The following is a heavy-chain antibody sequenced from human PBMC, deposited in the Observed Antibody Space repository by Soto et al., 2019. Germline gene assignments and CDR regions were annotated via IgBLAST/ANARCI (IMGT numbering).Heavy chain of an antibody. CDR2: ISSSSSYI. Sequence: VQLVESGGGVVQPGRSLRLSCAASGFTFSSYSMNWVRQAPGKGLEWVSSISSSSSYIYYADSVKGRFTISRDNAKNSLYLQMNSLRAEDTAVYYCARDREYSSGWEPDAFDIWGQGTMVTVSS. D-gene: IGHD6-19*01. V-gene: IGHV3-21*01. CDR3: ARDREYSSGWEPDAFDI. J-gene: IGHJ3*02. CDR1: GFTFSSYS.